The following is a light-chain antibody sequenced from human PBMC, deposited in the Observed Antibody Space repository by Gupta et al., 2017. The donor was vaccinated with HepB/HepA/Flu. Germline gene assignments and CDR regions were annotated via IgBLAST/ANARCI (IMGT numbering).Light chain of an antibody. CDR1: SGHSSYA. CDR3: QKWDNGIPPWV. J-gene: IGLJ3*02. V-gene: IGLV4-69*01. CDR2: VISDGRH. Sequence: QLVLTQSPSASASLGASVKLTCTLSSGHSSYAIAWHQKQPEKGPRYLMKVISDGRHTKGDGITDRFAGYSSGAEPSPHTISLQSEDEADDYCQKWDNGIPPWVFGGGTKLTVL.